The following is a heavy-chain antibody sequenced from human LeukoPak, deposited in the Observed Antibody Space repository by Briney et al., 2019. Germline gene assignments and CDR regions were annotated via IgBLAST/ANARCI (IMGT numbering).Heavy chain of an antibody. V-gene: IGHV3-9*01. J-gene: IGHJ4*02. CDR1: GSTFDDYA. CDR2: ISWNGGTM. D-gene: IGHD3-22*01. CDR3: AKTLTYYYDSSGYYEH. Sequence: PGGSLRLSCAASGSTFDDYAMHWVRQAPGKGLEWVSGISWNGGTMGYADSVKGRFTISRDNAKKSVYLQMNSLRPEDTALYYCAKTLTYYYDSSGYYEHWGQGTLVTVSS.